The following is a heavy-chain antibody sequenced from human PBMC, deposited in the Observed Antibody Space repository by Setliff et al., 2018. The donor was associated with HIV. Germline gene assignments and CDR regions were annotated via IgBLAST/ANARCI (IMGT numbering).Heavy chain of an antibody. Sequence: ASVKVSSKASGYTFSDYDVAWVRQAPGQGLEWMGWISGYSGHTSYAQKIQGRVTMTTDTSTSTAYMELRSLRSDDTAVYFCAREHSTTWPYFDFWGQGTLVTVSS. V-gene: IGHV1-18*01. CDR1: GYTFSDYD. CDR3: AREHSTTWPYFDF. D-gene: IGHD6-13*01. J-gene: IGHJ4*02. CDR2: ISGYSGHT.